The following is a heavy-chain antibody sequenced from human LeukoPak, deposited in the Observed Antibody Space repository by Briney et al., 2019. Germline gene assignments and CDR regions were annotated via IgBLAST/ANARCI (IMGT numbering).Heavy chain of an antibody. Sequence: SSETLSLTCTVSGGSISSGSYYWSWIRQPAGKGLEWIGRIYSSGSTNYNPSLKSRVTISVDTSKNQFSLNLSSVTAADTAVYSCARDGGTGYFDYWGQGTLVTVSS. CDR1: GGSISSGSYY. CDR2: IYSSGST. V-gene: IGHV4-61*02. CDR3: ARDGGTGYFDY. D-gene: IGHD3-16*01. J-gene: IGHJ4*02.